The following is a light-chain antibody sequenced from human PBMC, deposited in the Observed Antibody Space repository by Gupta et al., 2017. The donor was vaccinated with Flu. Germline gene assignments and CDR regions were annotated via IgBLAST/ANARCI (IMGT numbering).Light chain of an antibody. CDR3: QQYNNWPL. CDR1: QSLGGN. J-gene: IGKJ2*01. Sequence: SPATMSVSPGERATSSCRASQSLGGNVAWYQQRPGQAPRLLIYGASLRATGVPARFSGSGSGTEFTLTSSSLESDDFAIYYCQQYNNWPLFGQGTKVEIK. CDR2: GAS. V-gene: IGKV3-15*01.